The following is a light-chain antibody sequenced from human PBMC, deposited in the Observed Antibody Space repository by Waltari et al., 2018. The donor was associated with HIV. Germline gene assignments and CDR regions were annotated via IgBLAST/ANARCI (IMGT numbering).Light chain of an antibody. CDR2: EVS. J-gene: IGKJ3*01. V-gene: IGKV2D-29*02. CDR3: MQSIQLPLT. CDR1: QSLLHNDGRTY. Sequence: EIVMTQTPLSLSVTPGQPASMSCKSSQSLLHNDGRTYLYWYLQKPGQSPQLLMYEVSNRFSGVPDRFSGSGSGTDFTLKISRVEAEVVGVYYCMQSIQLPLTFGPGTKVDIK.